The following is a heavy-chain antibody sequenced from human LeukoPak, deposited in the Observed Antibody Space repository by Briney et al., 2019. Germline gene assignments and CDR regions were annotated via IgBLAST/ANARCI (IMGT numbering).Heavy chain of an antibody. CDR2: ISGSGGST. V-gene: IGHV3-23*01. D-gene: IGHD3-3*01. J-gene: IGHJ6*02. CDR1: GFTFSSYA. Sequence: QSGGSLRLSCAASGFTFSSYAMSWVRQAPGKGLEWVSAISGSGGSTYYADSVKGRFTISRDNSKNTLYLQMNSLRAEDTAVYYCANTYDFWSGYQSYGMDVWGQGTTVTVSS. CDR3: ANTYDFWSGYQSYGMDV.